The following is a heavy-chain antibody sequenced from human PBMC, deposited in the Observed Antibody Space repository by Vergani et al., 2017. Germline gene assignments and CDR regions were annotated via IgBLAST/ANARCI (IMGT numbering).Heavy chain of an antibody. CDR2: ISGSGGST. CDR1: GFTFSSYA. J-gene: IGHJ6*02. CDR3: AKDLPSGSYYFDGMDV. D-gene: IGHD1-26*01. V-gene: IGHV3-23*04. Sequence: EVQLVESGGGLVQPGGSLRLSCAASGFTFSSYAMSWVRQAPGKGLEWVSAISGSGGSTYYADSVKGRFTISRDNSKNTLYLQMNSLRAEDTAVYYCAKDLPSGSYYFDGMDVWGQGTTVTVSS.